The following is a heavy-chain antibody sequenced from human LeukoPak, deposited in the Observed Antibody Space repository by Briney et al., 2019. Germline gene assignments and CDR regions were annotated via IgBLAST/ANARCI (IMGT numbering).Heavy chain of an antibody. Sequence: ASVKVSCKASGYTFTSYYLHWVRQAPGQGLEWMGIINPSAGSTSYAQKFQGRVTMTRDTSTSTVYMELSSLRSEDTAVYYCARDLGGDYFDFWGQGTQVTVSS. CDR2: INPSAGST. D-gene: IGHD4-17*01. V-gene: IGHV1-46*01. J-gene: IGHJ4*02. CDR1: GYTFTSYY. CDR3: ARDLGGDYFDF.